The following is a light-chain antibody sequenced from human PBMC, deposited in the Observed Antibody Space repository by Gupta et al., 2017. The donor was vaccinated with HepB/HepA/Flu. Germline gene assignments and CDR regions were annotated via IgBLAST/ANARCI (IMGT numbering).Light chain of an antibody. J-gene: IGKJ4*01. CDR2: AAS. V-gene: IGKV1-9*01. CDR3: QQLNTYPLN. Sequence: DIHLTQSSSFLSASVGDRVTITCRASQGINSSLGWYQQKPGKAPKFLIYAASTLQSGGPSRFSGSGSGTEFTITINSLQPEDFATYYCQQLNTYPLNFGGGTKVEIK. CDR1: QGINSS.